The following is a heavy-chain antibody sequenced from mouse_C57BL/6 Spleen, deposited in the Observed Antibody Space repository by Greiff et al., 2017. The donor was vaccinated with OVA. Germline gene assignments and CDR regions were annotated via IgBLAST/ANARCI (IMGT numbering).Heavy chain of an antibody. V-gene: IGHV5-16*01. J-gene: IGHJ1*03. Sequence: EVKLVESEGGLVQPGSSMKLSCTASGFTFSDYYMAWVRQVSEKGLEWVANINYDGSSTYYLDSLKSRFIISRDNAKNILYLQMSSLKSEDTATYYCARVYSNYGYWYFDVWGTGTTVTVSS. CDR3: ARVYSNYGYWYFDV. D-gene: IGHD2-5*01. CDR2: INYDGSST. CDR1: GFTFSDYY.